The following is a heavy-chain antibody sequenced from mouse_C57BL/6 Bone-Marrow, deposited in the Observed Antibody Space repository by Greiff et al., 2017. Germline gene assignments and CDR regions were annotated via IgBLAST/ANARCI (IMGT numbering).Heavy chain of an antibody. D-gene: IGHD1-1*01. CDR3: ASEGATTVDCDFDV. V-gene: IGHV1-64*01. CDR1: GYTFTSYW. CDR2: IHPNSGST. J-gene: IGHJ1*03. Sequence: QVQLQQPGAELVKPGASVKLSCKASGYTFTSYWMHWVKQRPGQGLEWIGMIHPNSGSTNYNEKFKSKATLTVDKSSSTAYMQLSSLTSEDSAVYYGASEGATTVDCDFDVWGTGTTVTVSS.